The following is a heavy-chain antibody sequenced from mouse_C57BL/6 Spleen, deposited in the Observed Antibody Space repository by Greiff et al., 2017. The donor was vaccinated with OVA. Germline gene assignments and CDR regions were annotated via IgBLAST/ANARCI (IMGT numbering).Heavy chain of an antibody. Sequence: VHVKQSVAELVRPGASVKLSCTASGFNIKNTYMHWVKQRPEQGLEWIGRIDPANGNTKYAPKFQGKATITADTASNTAYLQLSSLTSEDTAIYYCARGGRALSLYFDYWGQGTTLTVSS. CDR3: ARGGRALSLYFDY. J-gene: IGHJ2*01. CDR1: GFNIKNTY. CDR2: IDPANGNT. D-gene: IGHD3-1*01. V-gene: IGHV14-3*01.